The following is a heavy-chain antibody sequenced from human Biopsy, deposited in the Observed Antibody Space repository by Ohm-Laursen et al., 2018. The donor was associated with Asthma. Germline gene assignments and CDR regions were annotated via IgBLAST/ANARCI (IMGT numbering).Heavy chain of an antibody. J-gene: IGHJ4*02. V-gene: IGHV4-31*03. D-gene: IGHD3-22*01. CDR2: MYYSGTT. Sequence: SDTLSLTCTVSGDSISNGGYYWSWIRQPPGKGLEWIGYMYYSGTTYYNPSLNSRVAILVDTSKNQFSLKVNSVTAADTAVYYCARGVEYDYDSSGYYFDYWGQGTLVTVSS. CDR3: ARGVEYDYDSSGYYFDY. CDR1: GDSISNGGYY.